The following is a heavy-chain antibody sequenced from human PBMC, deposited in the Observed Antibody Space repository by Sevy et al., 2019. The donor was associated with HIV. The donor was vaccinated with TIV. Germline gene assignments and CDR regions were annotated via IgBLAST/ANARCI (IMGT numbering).Heavy chain of an antibody. V-gene: IGHV1-69*10. Sequence: ASVKVSCKASGGRLSNYGMNWVRQAPGQGLEWTGGIIPRVGLANYAQKLQGRVTISADESTNTMYIEVRSLTFEDTGVYYSASVRPCGGDCYFFASWGQGTLVTVSS. J-gene: IGHJ4*02. CDR2: IIPRVGLA. CDR3: ASVRPCGGDCYFFAS. CDR1: GGRLSNYG. D-gene: IGHD2-21*02.